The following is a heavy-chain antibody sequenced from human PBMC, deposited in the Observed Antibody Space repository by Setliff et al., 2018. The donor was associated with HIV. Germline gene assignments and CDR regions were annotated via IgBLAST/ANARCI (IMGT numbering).Heavy chain of an antibody. D-gene: IGHD3-22*01. J-gene: IGHJ6*02. CDR2: IIPIFGTP. Sequence: SVKVSCKASGGTFSLYAINWVRQAPGQGLEWMGGIIPIFGTPDYAQKFQGRITITADESTSTAYMELRRLRSDDTPVYYCAREIGDYYDSSGYYPPTDYYYGMDVWGQGTTVTVSS. V-gene: IGHV1-69*13. CDR1: GGTFSLYA. CDR3: AREIGDYYDSSGYYPPTDYYYGMDV.